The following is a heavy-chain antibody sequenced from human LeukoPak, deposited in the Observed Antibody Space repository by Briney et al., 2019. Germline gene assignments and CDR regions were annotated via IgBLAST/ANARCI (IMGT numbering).Heavy chain of an antibody. J-gene: IGHJ4*02. Sequence: GGSLRLYCAASGFTFSSYAMSWVRQAPGKGLEWVSAISGSGGSTYYADSVKGRFTISRDNSKNTLYLQMNSLRAEDTAVYYCIDCSGGSCYSFDYWGQGTLVTVSS. D-gene: IGHD2-15*01. CDR2: ISGSGGST. CDR3: IDCSGGSCYSFDY. V-gene: IGHV3-23*01. CDR1: GFTFSSYA.